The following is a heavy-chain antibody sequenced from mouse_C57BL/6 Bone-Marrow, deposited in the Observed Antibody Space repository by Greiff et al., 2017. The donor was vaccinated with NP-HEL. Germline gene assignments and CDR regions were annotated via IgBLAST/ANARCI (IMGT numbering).Heavy chain of an antibody. CDR3: ARRGLYYDYFYWYFDV. V-gene: IGHV5-4*03. J-gene: IGHJ1*03. CDR1: GFTFSSYA. Sequence: EVKLVESGGGLVKPGGSLKLSCAASGFTFSSYAMSWVRQTPETRLEWVATISDGGSYTYYPDNVKGRFTISRDNAKNNLYLQMSHLKSEDTAMYYCARRGLYYDYFYWYFDVWGTGTTVTVSS. CDR2: ISDGGSYT. D-gene: IGHD2-4*01.